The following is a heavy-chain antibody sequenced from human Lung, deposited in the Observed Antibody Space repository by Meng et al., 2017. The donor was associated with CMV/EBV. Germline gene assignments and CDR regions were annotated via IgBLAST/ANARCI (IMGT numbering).Heavy chain of an antibody. Sequence: SGPXLVXPTQTLTLTCTFSGFSLSTSGETVGWIRQPPGKALEWLALIFWNDEKHYSPSLKSRLTITKDTSTNQVVLTMTNMDPVDTAAYYCAHRRWYSTYVLDAMDVWXQGTXVTVSS. CDR2: IFWNDEK. D-gene: IGHD4-11*01. J-gene: IGHJ6*02. V-gene: IGHV2-5*01. CDR1: GFSLSTSGET. CDR3: AHRRWYSTYVLDAMDV.